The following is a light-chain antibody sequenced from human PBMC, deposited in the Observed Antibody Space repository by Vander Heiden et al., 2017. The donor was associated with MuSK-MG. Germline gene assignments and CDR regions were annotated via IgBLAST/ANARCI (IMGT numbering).Light chain of an antibody. CDR2: DVS. Sequence: QSALTQPASVSGSPGQWITISCTGTSSDVGGYNYVSWYLQHPGKAPKLMIYDVSNRPSGVSNRFSGSKSGNTASLTISGLQAEDEADYYCSSWTTSSTYVFGTGTKVTVL. CDR1: SSDVGGYNY. J-gene: IGLJ1*01. V-gene: IGLV2-14*01. CDR3: SSWTTSSTYV.